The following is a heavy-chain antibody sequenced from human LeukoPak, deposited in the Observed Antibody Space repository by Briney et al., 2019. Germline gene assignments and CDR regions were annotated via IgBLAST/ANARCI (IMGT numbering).Heavy chain of an antibody. CDR3: AREGGGYNPERGFDY. D-gene: IGHD5-24*01. CDR2: ISYDGSNK. V-gene: IGHV3-30-3*01. J-gene: IGHJ4*02. Sequence: GGSLRLSCAASGFTFSSYAMHWVRQAPGKVLEWVAVISYDGSNKNYADSVKGRFTISRDNSKNTLYLQMDSLRAEDTAVYYCAREGGGYNPERGFDYWGQGTLVTVSS. CDR1: GFTFSSYA.